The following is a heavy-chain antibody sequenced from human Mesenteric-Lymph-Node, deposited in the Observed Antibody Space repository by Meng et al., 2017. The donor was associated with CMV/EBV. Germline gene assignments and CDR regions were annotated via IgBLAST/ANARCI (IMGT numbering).Heavy chain of an antibody. D-gene: IGHD3-22*01. Sequence: GSLRLSCTVSGGSVSTGSYYWSWIRPPPGKGLEWIGYMYYSGSTNYNPSLKSRVTISVDKSKNEFSLRLRSVTAADTAVYYCARGRLTFYYDSSGYYLDYWGQGTLVTVSS. V-gene: IGHV4-61*01. CDR2: MYYSGST. CDR3: ARGRLTFYYDSSGYYLDY. CDR1: GGSVSTGSYY. J-gene: IGHJ4*02.